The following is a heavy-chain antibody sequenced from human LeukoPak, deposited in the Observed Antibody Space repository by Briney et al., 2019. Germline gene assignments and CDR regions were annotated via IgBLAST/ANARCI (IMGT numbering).Heavy chain of an antibody. CDR3: VRHPWRMGSRDYNFDY. CDR1: GGSSSSYY. CDR2: IYYSGST. Sequence: SETLSLTCTVSGGSSSSYYWSWIRQPPGKGLEWIGHIYYSGSTNYNPSLKSRVTISVHTSKNQFSLKMTSVTAADTAVYYCVRHPWRMGSRDYNFDYWGQGTLVTVSS. J-gene: IGHJ4*02. V-gene: IGHV4-59*08. D-gene: IGHD3-16*01.